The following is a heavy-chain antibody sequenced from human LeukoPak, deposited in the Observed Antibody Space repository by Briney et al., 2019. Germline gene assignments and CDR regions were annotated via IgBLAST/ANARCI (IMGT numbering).Heavy chain of an antibody. J-gene: IGHJ4*02. CDR3: AKAGSAYLRPPDY. CDR1: KFTFSNYG. Sequence: GGSLRLSCAASKFTFSNYGMHWVRQAPGKGLEWVAFIWYDGSNKYYADSVKGRFTISRDNSKSTLYLQMNSLRAEDTAVYYCAKAGSAYLRPPDYWGQGTLVTVSS. V-gene: IGHV3-30*02. CDR2: IWYDGSNK. D-gene: IGHD3-22*01.